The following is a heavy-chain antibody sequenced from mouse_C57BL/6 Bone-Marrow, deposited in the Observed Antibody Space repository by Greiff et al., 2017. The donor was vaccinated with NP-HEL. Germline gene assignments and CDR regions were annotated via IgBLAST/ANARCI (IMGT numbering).Heavy chain of an antibody. J-gene: IGHJ1*03. D-gene: IGHD1-1*01. V-gene: IGHV5-17*01. CDR3: ARLRWYFDV. CDR2: ISSGSSTI. CDR1: GFTFSVYG. Sequence: EVQLVESGGGLVKPGGSLKLSCAASGFTFSVYGMHWVRQAPEKGLEWVAYISSGSSTIYYADTVKGRFTISRDNAKNTLFLQMTSLRSEDTAMYYCARLRWYFDVWGTGTTVTVSS.